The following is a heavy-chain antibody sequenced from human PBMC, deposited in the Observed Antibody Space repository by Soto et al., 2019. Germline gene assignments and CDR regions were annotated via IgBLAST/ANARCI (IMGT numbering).Heavy chain of an antibody. CDR2: ISYDGSNK. J-gene: IGHJ4*02. CDR1: GFTFSSYG. CDR3: AKAGTIFGVVTDFDY. D-gene: IGHD3-3*01. V-gene: IGHV3-30*18. Sequence: GGSLRLSCAASGFTFSSYGMHWVRQAPGKGLEWVAVISYDGSNKYYADSVKGRFTISRDNSKNTLYLQMNSLRAEDTAVYYCAKAGTIFGVVTDFDYWGQGTLVTVSS.